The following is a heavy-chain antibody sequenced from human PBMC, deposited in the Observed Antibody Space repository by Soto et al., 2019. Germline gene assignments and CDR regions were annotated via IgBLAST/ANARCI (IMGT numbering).Heavy chain of an antibody. Sequence: QLQLHMSGSGLVKPSQTLSLTCTVSGASITYGAYSWSWIRQTPGKGLGWIGYINHLETTFYNPSYDSRLTLSIDRTKNQFSLNLKSMSAADRAVYFCARGGGFDSFDYWGQGILVTVSS. D-gene: IGHD3-10*01. CDR3: ARGGGFDSFDY. CDR2: INHLETT. CDR1: GASITYGAYS. V-gene: IGHV4-30-2*01. J-gene: IGHJ4*02.